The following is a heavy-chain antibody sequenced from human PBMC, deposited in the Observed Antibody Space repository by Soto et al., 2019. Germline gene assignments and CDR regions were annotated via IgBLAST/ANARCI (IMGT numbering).Heavy chain of an antibody. CDR1: GYTFTSYG. D-gene: IGHD3-3*01. Sequence: QVQLVQSGAEVKKPGASVKVSCKASGYTFTSYGISWVRQAPGQGLEWMGWISAYNGNTNYAQKLQGRVTMTTDTSTSTAYMELRSLRSDDTAVYYCARLYPYDFWSGYYLHFDYWGQGTLVTVSS. CDR2: ISAYNGNT. CDR3: ARLYPYDFWSGYYLHFDY. V-gene: IGHV1-18*04. J-gene: IGHJ4*02.